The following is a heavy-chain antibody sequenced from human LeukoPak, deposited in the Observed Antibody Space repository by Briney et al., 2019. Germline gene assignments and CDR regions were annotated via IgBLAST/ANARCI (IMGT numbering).Heavy chain of an antibody. CDR2: INPSGGST. J-gene: IGHJ4*02. CDR3: AGHSGIAAAGTNMRLDY. D-gene: IGHD6-13*01. CDR1: GYTFTSYY. V-gene: IGHV1-46*01. Sequence: ASVKVSCKASGYTFTSYYMHWVRQAPGQGLEWMGIINPSGGSTSYAQKFQGRVTMTRDTSTSTVYMELSSLRSEDTAVYYYAGHSGIAAAGTNMRLDYWGQGTLVTVSS.